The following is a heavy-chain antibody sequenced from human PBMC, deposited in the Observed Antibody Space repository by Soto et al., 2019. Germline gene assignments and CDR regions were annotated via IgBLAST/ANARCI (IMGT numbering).Heavy chain of an antibody. CDR3: ARLGGRCSSTSCYGDFDY. CDR2: IYYSGST. Sequence: PSETLSLTCTVSGGSISSGGYYWSWIRQHPGKGLEWIGYIYYSGSTYYNPSLKSRVTISVDTSKNQFSLKLSSVTAADTAVYYCARLGGRCSSTSCYGDFDYWGQGTLVTVSS. V-gene: IGHV4-31*03. J-gene: IGHJ4*02. CDR1: GGSISSGGYY. D-gene: IGHD2-2*01.